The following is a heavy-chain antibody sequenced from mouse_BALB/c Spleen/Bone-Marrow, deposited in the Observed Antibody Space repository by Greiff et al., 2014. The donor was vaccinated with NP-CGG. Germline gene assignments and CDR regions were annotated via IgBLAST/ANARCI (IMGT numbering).Heavy chain of an antibody. J-gene: IGHJ1*01. CDR1: GFTFTSSW. CDR3: ARSYRFWYFDV. CDR2: IHPNSGNT. Sequence: QVQLQQSGSVLVRPGTSVNLSCKASGFTFTSSWMHWAKQRPGQGLEWIGDIHPNSGNTYYNEKFKGKATLTADSSSSTAYVDLSSLTSEDSAVYFCARSYRFWYFDVWGAGTTVTVSS. D-gene: IGHD2-14*01. V-gene: IGHV1S130*01.